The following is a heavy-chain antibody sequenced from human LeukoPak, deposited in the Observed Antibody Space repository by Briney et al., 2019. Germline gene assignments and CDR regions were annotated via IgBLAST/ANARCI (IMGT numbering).Heavy chain of an antibody. J-gene: IGHJ5*02. CDR3: ARGATGTTFYHWFDP. V-gene: IGHV1-69*05. D-gene: IGHD1-7*01. Sequence: SVKVSCKASGGTFGIYGMSWVRQAPGQGLEWMGGIIPMYRTPTYAERFQGRVTITTDDSTSTAYMELSSLRSEDTAVYYCARGATGTTFYHWFDPWGQGTLVTVSS. CDR1: GGTFGIYG. CDR2: IIPMYRTP.